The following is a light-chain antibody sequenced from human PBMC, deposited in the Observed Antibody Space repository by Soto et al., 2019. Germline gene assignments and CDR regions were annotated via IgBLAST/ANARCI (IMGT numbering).Light chain of an antibody. Sequence: DIEMTQSPSTLTASVGDRLTITCRASQTIRRWLAWYQQRPGKAPKVLIYDASTLESGVPARFSGSGSETEFTLTISSLQPEYSATYYCQHYNSYPWTLGQGTKADI. CDR3: QHYNSYPWT. J-gene: IGKJ1*01. CDR1: QTIRRW. V-gene: IGKV1-5*01. CDR2: DAS.